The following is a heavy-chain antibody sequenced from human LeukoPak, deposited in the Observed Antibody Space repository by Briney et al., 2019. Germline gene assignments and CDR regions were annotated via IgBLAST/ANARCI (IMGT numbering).Heavy chain of an antibody. CDR1: GFTFSSYV. J-gene: IGHJ4*02. D-gene: IGHD5-24*01. CDR2: ISHDGFI. V-gene: IGHV3-74*01. CDR3: ARDWVYKIDY. Sequence: AGGSLRLSCETAGFTFSSYVMHWVRRTPGKGLVWVSRISHDGFISYADSVKGRFTISRDNAKNTLILQMNSLRAEGTAVYYCARDWVYKIDYWGRGTLVTVSS.